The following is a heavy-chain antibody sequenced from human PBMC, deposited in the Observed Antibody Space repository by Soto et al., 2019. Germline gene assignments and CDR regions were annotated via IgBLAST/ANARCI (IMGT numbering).Heavy chain of an antibody. CDR3: ARGMTPTGAPDWYYFES. D-gene: IGHD1-1*01. CDR2: FSLSGTT. J-gene: IGHJ4*02. CDR1: GASITCGSY. Sequence: LSVTCTVSGASITCGSYWSWIRQRAGKGLEWIGRFSLSGTTSYNPSLRSRVTMSADVSKNQFSLRLTSVTAADTALYYCARGMTPTGAPDWYYFESWGQGTLVSV. V-gene: IGHV4-4*07.